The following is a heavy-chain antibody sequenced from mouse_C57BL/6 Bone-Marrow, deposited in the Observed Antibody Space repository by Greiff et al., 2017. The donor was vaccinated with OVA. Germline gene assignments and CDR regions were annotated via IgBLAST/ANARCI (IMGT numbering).Heavy chain of an antibody. Sequence: VKLMESGPGLVQPSQSLSITCTVSGFSLTSYGVNWVRQSPGKGLEWLGVIWSGGSTDYNAAFISRLSISKDNSKSQVFFKMNSLQADDTAIYYCASSTMVTTGGFAYWGQGTLVTVSA. D-gene: IGHD2-2*01. CDR1: GFSLTSYG. CDR3: ASSTMVTTGGFAY. V-gene: IGHV2-2*01. J-gene: IGHJ3*01. CDR2: IWSGGST.